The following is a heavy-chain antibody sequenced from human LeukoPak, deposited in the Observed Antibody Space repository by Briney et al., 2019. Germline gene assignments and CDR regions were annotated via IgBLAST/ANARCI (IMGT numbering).Heavy chain of an antibody. Sequence: SVKVSCKASGYTFTSYGISWVRQAPGQGLEWMGRIIPILGIANYAQKFQGRVTITADKSTSTAYMELSSLRSEDTAVYYCARDVSDYYDSSGSLGGTVDYWGQGTLVTVSS. CDR3: ARDVSDYYDSSGSLGGTVDY. CDR1: GYTFTSYG. D-gene: IGHD3-22*01. V-gene: IGHV1-69*04. CDR2: IIPILGIA. J-gene: IGHJ4*02.